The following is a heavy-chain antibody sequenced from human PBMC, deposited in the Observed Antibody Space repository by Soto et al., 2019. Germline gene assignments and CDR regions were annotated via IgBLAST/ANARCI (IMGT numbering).Heavy chain of an antibody. CDR3: VRVDLVTRLFDY. CDR1: GYTFTAHY. V-gene: IGHV1-2*02. D-gene: IGHD1-26*01. J-gene: IGHJ4*02. Sequence: QVQLVQSGAEVKKPGASVKVSCKASGYTFTAHYIHWVRQAPGQGLEWMGWINSNSGDTNSAQKFQGRISLTRDTSVSTVYMELNRLRSDDTAVYYGVRVDLVTRLFDYWGQGTLVTVSS. CDR2: INSNSGDT.